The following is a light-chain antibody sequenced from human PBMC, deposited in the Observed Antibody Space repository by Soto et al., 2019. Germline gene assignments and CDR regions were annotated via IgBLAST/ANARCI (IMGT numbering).Light chain of an antibody. CDR2: AAS. Sequence: IHMTQSPSSLSASVGYRVTITCRASQDISDWLAWYQQRPEKAPKSLIYAASSLQSGVPSRFSGSRYGTEFNLTISSLQPEDFATYFCQQYYTYPLTFGGGTKVDIK. CDR3: QQYYTYPLT. J-gene: IGKJ4*01. CDR1: QDISDW. V-gene: IGKV1D-16*01.